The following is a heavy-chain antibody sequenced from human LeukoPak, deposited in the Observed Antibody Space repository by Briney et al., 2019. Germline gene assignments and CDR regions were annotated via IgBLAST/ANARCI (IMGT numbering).Heavy chain of an antibody. CDR1: GYSISSGYY. J-gene: IGHJ6*03. Sequence: SETLSLTCAVSGYSISSGYYWGWIRQPPGKGLEWIGSIYHSGSTYYNPSLKSRVTISVDTSKNQFSLKLSSVTAADTAVYYCARDLVRWYSYYMDVWGKGTTVTVSS. V-gene: IGHV4-38-2*02. CDR3: ARDLVRWYSYYMDV. CDR2: IYHSGST. D-gene: IGHD4-23*01.